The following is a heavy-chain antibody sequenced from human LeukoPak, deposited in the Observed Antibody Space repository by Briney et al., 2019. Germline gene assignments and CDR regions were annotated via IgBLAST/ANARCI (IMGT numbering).Heavy chain of an antibody. J-gene: IGHJ2*01. CDR3: AKDNFIVATILGWYFDL. CDR2: INVDGSST. V-gene: IGHV3-74*01. Sequence: PGGSLRLSCAASGFTFNTYWMHWVRQAPGKGLMWVSRINVDGSSTTYADPVKGRFTISRDNAKNTLYLQMNSLRAEDTAVYYCAKDNFIVATILGWYFDLWGRGTLVTVSS. D-gene: IGHD5-12*01. CDR1: GFTFNTYW.